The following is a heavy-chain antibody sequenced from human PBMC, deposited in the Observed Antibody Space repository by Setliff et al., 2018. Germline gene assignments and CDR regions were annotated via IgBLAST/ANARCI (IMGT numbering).Heavy chain of an antibody. CDR3: AREAPGYAFDI. J-gene: IGHJ3*02. CDR2: IYYSGST. V-gene: IGHV4-30-4*08. CDR1: GGSISSGDYY. Sequence: SETLSLTCTVSGGSISSGDYYWSWIRQPPGKGLEWIGYIYYSGSTYYNPSLKSRVTISVDTSKKQFSLKLSSVTAADTAVYYCAREAPGYAFDIWGQGTMVTVSS. D-gene: IGHD1-1*01.